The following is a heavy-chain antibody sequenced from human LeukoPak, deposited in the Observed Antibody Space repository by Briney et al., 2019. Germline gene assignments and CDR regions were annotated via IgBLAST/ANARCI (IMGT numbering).Heavy chain of an antibody. J-gene: IGHJ4*02. D-gene: IGHD1-26*01. V-gene: IGHV1-69*04. CDR1: GGTFSSYA. CDR3: ARSAEWELRALSFDY. Sequence: SVKVSCKASGGTFSSYAISWVRQAPGQGLEWMGSIIPILGIANYAQKFQGRVTITADKSTSTAYMELSSLRSEDTAVYYCARSAEWELRALSFDYWGQGTLVTVSS. CDR2: IIPILGIA.